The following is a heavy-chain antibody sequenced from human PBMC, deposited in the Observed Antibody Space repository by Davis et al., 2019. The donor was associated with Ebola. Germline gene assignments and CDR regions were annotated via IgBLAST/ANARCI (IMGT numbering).Heavy chain of an antibody. D-gene: IGHD6-19*01. V-gene: IGHV3-74*01. CDR3: GRDLSGMHDY. CDR1: GFTFNAYW. CDR2: TNEYGSIT. Sequence: GESLKISCAASGFTFNAYWMHWVRQAPGRGLVWVARTNEYGSITNYADSVEGRFTISRDNAKNTLYLQVNSLGAEDTAIYYCGRDLSGMHDYWGQGTLVTVSS. J-gene: IGHJ4*02.